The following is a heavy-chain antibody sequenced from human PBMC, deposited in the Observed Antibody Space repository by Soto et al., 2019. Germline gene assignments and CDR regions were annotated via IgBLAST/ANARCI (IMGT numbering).Heavy chain of an antibody. J-gene: IGHJ4*02. CDR3: ARDGGYCSGGSCYQFDY. CDR1: GFTFSSYS. D-gene: IGHD2-15*01. V-gene: IGHV3-21*06. CDR2: IRSSSSYI. Sequence: PGGSLRLSCAASGFTFSSYSMNWVRQAPGKGLEWVSSIRSSSSYIYYADSVKGRFTISRNNAKNSLYLQMNSLRAEDTAVYYCARDGGYCSGGSCYQFDYWGQGTLVTVSS.